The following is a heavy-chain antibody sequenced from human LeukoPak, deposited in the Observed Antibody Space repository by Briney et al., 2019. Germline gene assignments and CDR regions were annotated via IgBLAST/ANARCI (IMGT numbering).Heavy chain of an antibody. CDR1: GGSISISSYF. J-gene: IGHJ4*02. CDR3: ARRQEYYDSSSYYDFDY. V-gene: IGHV4-39*01. D-gene: IGHD3-22*01. CDR2: IFYIGLA. Sequence: SETLSLTCTVSGGSISISSYFWGRIRQPPGNWLHQIGSIFYIGLAYHNPSLKRRVTISVDSSKNQFSLKLSSVTAADTAVYYCARRQEYYDSSSYYDFDYWGQGTLVTVSS.